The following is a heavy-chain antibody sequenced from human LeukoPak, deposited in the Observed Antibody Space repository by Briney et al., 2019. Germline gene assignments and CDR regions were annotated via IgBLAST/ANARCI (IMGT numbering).Heavy chain of an antibody. J-gene: IGHJ4*02. V-gene: IGHV3-9*01. CDR3: ARDYLTGEDG. CDR1: GFTFDDYA. CDR2: ISWNSGSI. D-gene: IGHD7-27*01. Sequence: GGSLRLSCAASGFTFDDYAMHWVRQAPGKGLEWVSGISWNSGSIGYADSVKGRFTISRDNAKNSLYLQMNSLRAEDTAVYYCARDYLTGEDGWGQGTLVTVSS.